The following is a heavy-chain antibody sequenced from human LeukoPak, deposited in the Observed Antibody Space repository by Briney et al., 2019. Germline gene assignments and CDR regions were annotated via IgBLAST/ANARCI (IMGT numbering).Heavy chain of an antibody. D-gene: IGHD3-22*01. CDR1: GYTFTSYG. CDR3: ARGTDYYDSTLAVGNVFDI. Sequence: AAVKVSCKASGYTFTSYGISWVRQAPGQGLEGMGWIRTYNGNTNYAQKLQGRVTMTTDTSTSTAYMELRSLRSDDTAVYYCARGTDYYDSTLAVGNVFDIWGQGTMVTVSS. V-gene: IGHV1-18*01. J-gene: IGHJ3*02. CDR2: IRTYNGNT.